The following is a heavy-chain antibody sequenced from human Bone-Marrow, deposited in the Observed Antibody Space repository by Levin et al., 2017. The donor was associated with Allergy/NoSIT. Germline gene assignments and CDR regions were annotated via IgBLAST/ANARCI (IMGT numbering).Heavy chain of an antibody. Sequence: GGSLRLSCAASGFNFRGYDMTWVRQAPGKGLEWVSSITGSGTATYYADSVRGRFTMSRDNSDSTVSLEMHSLKVEDTAIYYCAREKEKVGFWFFDLWGRGTLVTVSS. J-gene: IGHJ2*01. D-gene: IGHD3-3*01. CDR1: GFNFRGYD. V-gene: IGHV3-23*01. CDR3: AREKEKVGFWFFDL. CDR2: ITGSGTAT.